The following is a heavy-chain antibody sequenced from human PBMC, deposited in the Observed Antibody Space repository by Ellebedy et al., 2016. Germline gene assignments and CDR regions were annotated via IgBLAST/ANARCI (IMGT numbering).Heavy chain of an antibody. Sequence: ASVKVSCXASGYTFTGYYMHWVRQAPGQGLEWMGWINPNSGGTNYAQKFQGRVTMTRNTSISTAYMELSSLRSEDTAVYYCARGLSSTSRTHINWFDPWGQGTLVTVSS. CDR1: GYTFTGYY. D-gene: IGHD2-2*01. V-gene: IGHV1-2*02. J-gene: IGHJ5*02. CDR3: ARGLSSTSRTHINWFDP. CDR2: INPNSGGT.